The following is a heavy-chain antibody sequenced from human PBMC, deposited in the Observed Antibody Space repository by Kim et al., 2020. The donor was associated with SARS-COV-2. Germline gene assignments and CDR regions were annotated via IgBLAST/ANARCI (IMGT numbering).Heavy chain of an antibody. CDR3: AKEGLIVSRRRAMALYYFDY. J-gene: IGHJ4*02. CDR2: IWYDGSNK. CDR1: GFTFSSYG. V-gene: IGHV3-33*06. D-gene: IGHD2-15*01. Sequence: GGSLRLSCAASGFTFSSYGMHWVRQAPGKGLEWVAVIWYDGSNKYYADSVKGRFTISRDNSKNTLYLQMNSLRAEDTAVYYCAKEGLIVSRRRAMALYYFDYWGQGTLVTVSS.